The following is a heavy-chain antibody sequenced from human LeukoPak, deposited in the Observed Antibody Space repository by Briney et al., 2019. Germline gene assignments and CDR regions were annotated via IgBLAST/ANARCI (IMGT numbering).Heavy chain of an antibody. CDR1: GFTFSSYG. J-gene: IGHJ4*02. CDR2: IKHDESEK. Sequence: GGSLRLSCAASGFTFSSYGMHWVRQAPGKGLEWVANIKHDESEKNYLDSVKGRFTISRDNAQNSLYLQMNGLRVEDTAVYYCTRRLDDWGQGTLVTVSS. D-gene: IGHD3-16*01. CDR3: TRRLDD. V-gene: IGHV3-7*01.